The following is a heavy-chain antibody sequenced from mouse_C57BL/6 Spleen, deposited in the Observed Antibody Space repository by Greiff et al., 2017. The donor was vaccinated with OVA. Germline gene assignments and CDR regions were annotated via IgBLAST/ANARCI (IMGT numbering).Heavy chain of an antibody. CDR3: ARFDYDRVDY. J-gene: IGHJ2*01. V-gene: IGHV1-52*01. CDR2: IDPSDSET. CDR1: GYTFTSYW. D-gene: IGHD2-4*01. Sequence: QVHVKQPGAELVRPGSSVKLSCKASGYTFTSYWMHWVKQRPIQGLEWIGNIDPSDSETHYNQKFKDKATLTVDKSSSTAYMQLSSLTSEDSAVYYCARFDYDRVDYWGQGTTLTVSS.